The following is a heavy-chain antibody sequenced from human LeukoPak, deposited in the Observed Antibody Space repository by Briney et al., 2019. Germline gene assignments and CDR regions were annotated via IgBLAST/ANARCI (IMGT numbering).Heavy chain of an antibody. CDR2: MNPNSGNT. D-gene: IGHD3-3*01. CDR3: ARGHDDFWRGYQYYYYMDV. J-gene: IGHJ6*03. CDR1: GYTFTSYD. Sequence: ASVKVSCKASGYTFTSYDINWVRQATGQGLEWMGWMNPNSGNTGYAQKFQGRVTITRNTSISTAYMELSSLRSEDTAVYYCARGHDDFWRGYQYYYYMDVWGTGTTVTVSS. V-gene: IGHV1-8*03.